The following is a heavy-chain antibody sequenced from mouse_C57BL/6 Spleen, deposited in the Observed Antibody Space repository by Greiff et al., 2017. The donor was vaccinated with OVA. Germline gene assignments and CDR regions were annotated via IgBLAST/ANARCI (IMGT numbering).Heavy chain of an antibody. J-gene: IGHJ2*01. D-gene: IGHD1-1*01. V-gene: IGHV1-50*01. CDR3: ARSLFTTQGY. CDR1: GYTFTSYW. Sequence: QVHVKQPGAELVKPGASVKLSCKASGYTFTSYWMQWVKQRPGQGLEWIGEIDPSDSYTNYNQKFKGKATLTVDTSSSTAYMQLSSLTSEDSAVYYCARSLFTTQGYWGQGTTLTVSS. CDR2: IDPSDSYT.